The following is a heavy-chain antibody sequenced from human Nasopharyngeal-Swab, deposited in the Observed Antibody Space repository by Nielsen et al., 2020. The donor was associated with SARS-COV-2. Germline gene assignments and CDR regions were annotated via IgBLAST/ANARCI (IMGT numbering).Heavy chain of an antibody. CDR3: ARFYGMDV. Sequence: GRSLTLSCAASGFTFSSYEMNWVRQAPGKGLEWVSYISSSGSTIYYADSVKGRSTISRDNAKNSLYLQMNSMRAEDTAVYYCARFYGMDVWGQGTTVTVSS. J-gene: IGHJ6*02. CDR1: GFTFSSYE. V-gene: IGHV3-48*03. CDR2: ISSSGSTI.